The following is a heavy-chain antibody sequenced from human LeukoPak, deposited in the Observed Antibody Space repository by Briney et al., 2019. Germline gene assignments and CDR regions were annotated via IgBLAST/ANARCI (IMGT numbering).Heavy chain of an antibody. CDR1: GYTFTGYY. CDR3: ALLWFGELLGYYGMDV. CDR2: INPNSGNT. D-gene: IGHD3-10*01. Sequence: ASVKVSCKASGYTFTGYYMHWVRQAPGQGLEWMGWINPNSGNTNYAQKFQERVTITRDMSTSTAYMELSSLRSEDTAVYYCALLWFGELLGYYGMDVWGQGTTVTVSS. V-gene: IGHV1-2*02. J-gene: IGHJ6*02.